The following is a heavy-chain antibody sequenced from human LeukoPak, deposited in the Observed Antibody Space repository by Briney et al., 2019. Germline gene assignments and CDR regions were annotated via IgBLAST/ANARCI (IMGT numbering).Heavy chain of an antibody. CDR1: GGSISSYY. J-gene: IGHJ4*02. Sequence: SETLSLTCTVSGGSISSYYWSWIRQPPGKGLEWIGYIYYSGSTNYNPSLKSRVTISVDTSKNQFSLKLSSVTAADTAVYYCARHQGTYSSGWYANYWGQGTLVTVSS. CDR2: IYYSGST. CDR3: ARHQGTYSSGWYANY. D-gene: IGHD6-19*01. V-gene: IGHV4-59*08.